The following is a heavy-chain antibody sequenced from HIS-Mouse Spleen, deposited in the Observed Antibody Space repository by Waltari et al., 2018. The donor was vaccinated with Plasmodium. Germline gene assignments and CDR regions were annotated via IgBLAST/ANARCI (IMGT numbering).Heavy chain of an antibody. CDR2: ISGSGGST. D-gene: IGHD3-3*01. CDR3: AQHPTTIWSGYYD. Sequence: EVQLLESGGGLVQPGGSLRLSCAASGFTFSSYAMSWVRQAPGKGLAWVSVISGSGGSTYNADSVKGRFTISRDNSKNTLYLQMNSLRAEDTAVYYCAQHPTTIWSGYYDWGQGTLVTVSS. V-gene: IGHV3-23*01. CDR1: GFTFSSYA. J-gene: IGHJ4*02.